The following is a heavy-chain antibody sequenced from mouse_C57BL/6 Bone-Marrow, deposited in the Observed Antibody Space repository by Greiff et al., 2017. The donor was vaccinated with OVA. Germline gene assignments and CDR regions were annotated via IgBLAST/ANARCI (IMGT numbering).Heavy chain of an antibody. CDR2: IWSGGST. J-gene: IGHJ4*01. CDR1: GFSLTSYG. CDR3: ARKRRGRDYYAMDY. Sequence: VKVVESGPGLVQPSQSLSITCTVSGFSLTSYGVHWVRQSPGKGLEWLGVIWSGGSTDYNAAFISRLSISKDNSKSQVFFKMNSLQADDTAIYYCARKRRGRDYYAMDYWGQGTSVTVSS. V-gene: IGHV2-2*01.